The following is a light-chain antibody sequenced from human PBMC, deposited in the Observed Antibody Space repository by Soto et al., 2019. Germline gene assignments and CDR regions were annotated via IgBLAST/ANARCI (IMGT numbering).Light chain of an antibody. CDR2: GAS. V-gene: IGKV3D-20*02. J-gene: IGKJ2*01. CDR3: QHRTNWEYT. Sequence: EIVLTQSPGTLSLSPGERATLSCRASQSVSDNYLAWYKQKPGQAPRLLIYGASSRATGIPDRFSGSGSGTDFTLTISSLEPEDFAVYSCQHRTNWEYTFGQGTKVDIK. CDR1: QSVSDNY.